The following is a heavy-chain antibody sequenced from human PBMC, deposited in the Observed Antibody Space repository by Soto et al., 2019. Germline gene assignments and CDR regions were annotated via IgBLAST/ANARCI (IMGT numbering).Heavy chain of an antibody. CDR1: GYTFTAYY. CDR3: ARSSGSYSKWFDS. J-gene: IGHJ5*01. V-gene: IGHV1-2*02. D-gene: IGHD3-10*01. Sequence: GASLKVSCKTSGYTFTAYYMHWLRQAPGHGLEWLGWASPITGGAKYSHKFQGRVSMTRNTSITTAYMELTGLSTDDTAVYYCARSSGSYSKWFDSWGQGTLVTVSS. CDR2: ASPITGGA.